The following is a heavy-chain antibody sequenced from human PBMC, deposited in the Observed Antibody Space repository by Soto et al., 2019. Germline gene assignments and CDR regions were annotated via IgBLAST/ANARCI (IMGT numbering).Heavy chain of an antibody. D-gene: IGHD3-10*01. J-gene: IGHJ4*02. CDR1: GYTFTGYY. CDR3: ARGKSITMVRGVIHKPNDY. V-gene: IGHV1-2*02. CDR2: INPNSGGT. Sequence: QVQLVQSGAEVKKPGASVKVSCKASGYTFTGYYMHWVRQAPGQGLEWMGWINPNSGGTDYAQKFQGMVTMTMDTSISTDDMELSRLRSDDTAVYYCARGKSITMVRGVIHKPNDYWGQGTLVTVSS.